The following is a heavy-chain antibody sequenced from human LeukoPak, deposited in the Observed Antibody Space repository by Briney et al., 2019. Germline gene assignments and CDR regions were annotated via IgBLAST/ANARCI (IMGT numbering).Heavy chain of an antibody. CDR2: IDPSDSYT. J-gene: IGHJ5*02. CDR3: ARLYKGFVRAGTAMVKGGDWFDP. V-gene: IGHV5-10-1*01. Sequence: GESLRTSCKGSGYSFTSYWISWVRQMPGKGLEWMGRIDPSDSYTNYSPSFQGHVTISADKSISTAYLQWSSLKASDTAMYYCARLYKGFVRAGTAMVKGGDWFDPWGQGTLVTVSS. D-gene: IGHD5-18*01. CDR1: GYSFTSYW.